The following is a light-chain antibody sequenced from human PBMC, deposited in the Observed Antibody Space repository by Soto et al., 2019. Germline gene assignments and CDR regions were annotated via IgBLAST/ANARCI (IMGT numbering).Light chain of an antibody. Sequence: IVRTQSPATLSLSPGERATLSGRASQSVSSYLAWYQQKPGQAHRLLIYDASNRATGIPARFSGSGSGTDFTLTISSLEPEDFAVYYCQQRSNWPPITFGQGTRLEI. V-gene: IGKV3-11*01. J-gene: IGKJ5*01. CDR2: DAS. CDR1: QSVSSY. CDR3: QQRSNWPPIT.